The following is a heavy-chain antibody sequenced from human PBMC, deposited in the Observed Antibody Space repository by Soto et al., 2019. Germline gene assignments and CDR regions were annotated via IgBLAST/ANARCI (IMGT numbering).Heavy chain of an antibody. Sequence: ASLKVSCKASGFMSTNYNFHWVRQAPGQSLEWMGRVSAYNGNTNYSQKLQGRVTITTDTSTSTAYMELRSLRSDDTAVYYCARGGKFDWSGYTSYDYYYGMDVWGQGTTVTVSS. D-gene: IGHD3-3*01. CDR1: GFMSTNYN. V-gene: IGHV1-18*04. CDR2: VSAYNGNT. CDR3: ARGGKFDWSGYTSYDYYYGMDV. J-gene: IGHJ6*02.